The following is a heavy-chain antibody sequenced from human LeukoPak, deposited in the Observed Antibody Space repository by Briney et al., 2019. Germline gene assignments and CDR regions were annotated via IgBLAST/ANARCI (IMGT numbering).Heavy chain of an antibody. D-gene: IGHD3-10*01. CDR2: IYSGGST. J-gene: IGHJ6*03. Sequence: GGSLRLSCAASGFTVSSNYMSWVRQAPGKGLEWVSIIYSGGSTFYADSVEGRFTISRDNSKNTLYLQMNSLRADDTAVYYCAKGGEAKWFGELLKTQYYYYMDVWGKGTTVTVSS. CDR3: AKGGEAKWFGELLKTQYYYYMDV. CDR1: GFTVSSNY. V-gene: IGHV3-53*01.